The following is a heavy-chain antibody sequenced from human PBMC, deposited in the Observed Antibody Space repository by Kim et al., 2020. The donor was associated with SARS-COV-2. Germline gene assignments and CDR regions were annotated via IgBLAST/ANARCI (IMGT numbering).Heavy chain of an antibody. Sequence: YYNPSLKSRVTISVDTSKNQFSLKLSSVTAADTAVYYCARDPRGQNWFDPWGQGTLVTVSS. V-gene: IGHV4-30-2*05. D-gene: IGHD3-10*01. CDR3: ARDPRGQNWFDP. J-gene: IGHJ5*02.